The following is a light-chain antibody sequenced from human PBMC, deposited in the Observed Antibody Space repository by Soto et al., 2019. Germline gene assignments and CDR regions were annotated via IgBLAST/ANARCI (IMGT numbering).Light chain of an antibody. J-gene: IGLJ2*01. Sequence: QSVLTQPASVSGSPGQSITISCTGASSDVGTYKLVAWYQQHPEEAPNLLIYEGTKRPSGVSSRFSASQSGSTASLTISALQAEDEADYYCCSYAASDLVFGGWTKLTFL. CDR2: EGT. V-gene: IGLV2-23*01. CDR3: CSYAASDLV. CDR1: SSDVGTYKL.